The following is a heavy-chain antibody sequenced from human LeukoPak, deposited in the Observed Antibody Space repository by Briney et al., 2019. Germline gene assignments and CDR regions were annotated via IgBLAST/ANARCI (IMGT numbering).Heavy chain of an antibody. CDR1: GFTFSSYS. V-gene: IGHV3-21*01. Sequence: GGSLRLSCAASGFTFSSYSMNWVRQAPGKGLEWVSSISSSSSYIYYADSVKGRFTISRDHTNNTLYLQMNSLRPEDTAVYYCARGDRPFYDFWSAYFLWGQGTLVTVSS. J-gene: IGHJ4*02. CDR2: ISSSSSYI. D-gene: IGHD3-3*01. CDR3: ARGDRPFYDFWSAYFL.